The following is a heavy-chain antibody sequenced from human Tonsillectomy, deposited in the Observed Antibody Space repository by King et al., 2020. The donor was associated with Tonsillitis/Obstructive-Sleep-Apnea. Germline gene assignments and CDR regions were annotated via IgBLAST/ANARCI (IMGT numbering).Heavy chain of an antibody. D-gene: IGHD2-15*01. CDR3: ARQGGRPETMWYFDL. CDR2: IYPSDSDT. V-gene: IGHV5-51*01. Sequence: VQLVESGAEVKKPGESLKISCKGSGYSFTSCWIGWVRQMPGKGLEWMGIIYPSDSDTRYSPSFQGQVTISADKSTSTAYLQWSSLKASDTAMYYCARQGGRPETMWYFDLWGRGTLVTVSS. J-gene: IGHJ2*01. CDR1: GYSFTSCW.